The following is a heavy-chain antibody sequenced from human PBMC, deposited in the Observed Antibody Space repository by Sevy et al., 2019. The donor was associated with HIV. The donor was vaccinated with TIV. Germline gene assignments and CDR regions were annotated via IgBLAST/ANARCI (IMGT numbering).Heavy chain of an antibody. Sequence: GGSLRLSCATSRFTFSNYAMRWVRQAPGKGPEWVSGISIGGVTTYYADSVKGRFTISRANSKNTLYLQMNSLGADDTAVYYCAKVLLSTEDYYFYSAMDVWGQGTTVTVSS. CDR1: RFTFSNYA. V-gene: IGHV3-23*01. CDR2: ISIGGVTT. CDR3: AKVLLSTEDYYFYSAMDV. D-gene: IGHD2-2*01. J-gene: IGHJ6*02.